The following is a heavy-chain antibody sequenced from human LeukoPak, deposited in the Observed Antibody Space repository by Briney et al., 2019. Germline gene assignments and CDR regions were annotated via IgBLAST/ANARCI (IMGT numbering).Heavy chain of an antibody. J-gene: IGHJ4*02. V-gene: IGHV4-59*08. CDR3: AILDPIRPDY. D-gene: IGHD2-21*01. CDR2: IYYSGST. CDR1: GGSISXYX. Sequence: CTVSGGSISXYXXXXIXQPPGXXLEWIGYIYYSGSTNYNPSLKSRVTISVATSKNQFSLKLTSVTDADTAVYYCAILDPIRPDYWGQGTQVTVSS.